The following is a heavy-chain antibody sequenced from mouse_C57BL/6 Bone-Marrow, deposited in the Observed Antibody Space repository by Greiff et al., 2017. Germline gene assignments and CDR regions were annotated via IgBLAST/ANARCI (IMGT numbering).Heavy chain of an antibody. V-gene: IGHV1-54*01. CDR2: INPGSGGT. D-gene: IGHD1-1*01. Sequence: QVQLQQSGAELVRPGTSVKVSCKASGYAFTNYLIEWVKQRPGQGLEWIGVINPGSGGTNYNEKFKGKATLTADKSSSTAYMRLSSLTSEDSAVYFWARYWHYYGSRSYWYFDGWGTGTTVTVSS. CDR1: GYAFTNYL. CDR3: ARYWHYYGSRSYWYFDG. J-gene: IGHJ1*03.